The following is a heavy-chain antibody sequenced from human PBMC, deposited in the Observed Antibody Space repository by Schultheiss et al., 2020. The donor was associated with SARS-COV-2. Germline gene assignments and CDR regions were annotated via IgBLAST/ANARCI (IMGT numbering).Heavy chain of an antibody. CDR2: IDPSDSYT. CDR3: ARHHPNIAVAEDWFDP. Sequence: GESLKISCKGSGYSFTSYWIGWVRQMPGKGLEWMGRIDPSDSYTNYSPSFQGHVTISADKSISTAYLQWSSLKASDTAMYYFARHHPNIAVAEDWFDPWGQGTLVTVSS. D-gene: IGHD6-19*01. V-gene: IGHV5-10-1*01. J-gene: IGHJ5*02. CDR1: GYSFTSYW.